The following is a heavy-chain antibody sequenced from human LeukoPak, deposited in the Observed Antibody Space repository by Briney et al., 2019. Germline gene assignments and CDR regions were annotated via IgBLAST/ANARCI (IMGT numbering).Heavy chain of an antibody. D-gene: IGHD4-11*01. CDR1: GFTFTSYG. CDR3: AKWADMTTNWFDP. Sequence: GGSLRLSCAASGFTFTSYGMHWVRQAPGKGLGWVAFIRYDGRNKYYVDSVKGRFTISRDNSKNTLYLQMNSLRAEDTAVYYCAKWADMTTNWFDPWGQGTLVTVSS. CDR2: IRYDGRNK. J-gene: IGHJ5*02. V-gene: IGHV3-30*02.